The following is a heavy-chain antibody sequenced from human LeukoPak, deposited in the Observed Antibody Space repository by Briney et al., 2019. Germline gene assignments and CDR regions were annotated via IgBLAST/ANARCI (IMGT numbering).Heavy chain of an antibody. D-gene: IGHD4-17*01. V-gene: IGHV4-59*01. CDR3: ARDFGNGDYPEGFDY. CDR2: FSYSGST. Sequence: SETLSLTCSVSGVSISDYHWIWIRQPPAKGLEWMGYFSYSGSTRYNPSLKSRVTMSVDTSKNQFSLRLISVAAADTAVYYCARDFGNGDYPEGFDYWGQGILVTVSS. J-gene: IGHJ4*02. CDR1: GVSISDYH.